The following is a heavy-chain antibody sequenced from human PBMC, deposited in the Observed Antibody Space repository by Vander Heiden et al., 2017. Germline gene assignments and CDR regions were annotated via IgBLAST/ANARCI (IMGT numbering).Heavy chain of an antibody. J-gene: IGHJ3*02. D-gene: IGHD3-22*01. CDR2: IGYDGSNK. CDR1: GFTFSRYG. Sequence: QVQLVESGGGVVQPGRALRRPCAASGFTFSRYGMHWVRQDPGKGLEWVEVIGYDGSNKYYADSVKGRFTISRDNSKNTLYLQMNSLRAEDTAVYYCASLTYYYDSSGSYDAFDIWGQGTMVTVSS. V-gene: IGHV3-33*01. CDR3: ASLTYYYDSSGSYDAFDI.